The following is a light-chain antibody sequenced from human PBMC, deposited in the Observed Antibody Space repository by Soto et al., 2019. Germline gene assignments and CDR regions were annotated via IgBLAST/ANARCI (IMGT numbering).Light chain of an antibody. CDR2: EVT. V-gene: IGLV2-8*01. J-gene: IGLJ2*01. CDR1: SSDVGAYKY. CDR3: SSNVGTNKMV. Sequence: QSVLTQPPSASGSPGQSVTISCTGTSSDVGAYKYVSWYQQHPGKAPRLLIYEVTKRPSGVPVRFSGSKSGNTASLSVSGLQSEDEADYYCSSNVGTNKMVFGGGTKLTVL.